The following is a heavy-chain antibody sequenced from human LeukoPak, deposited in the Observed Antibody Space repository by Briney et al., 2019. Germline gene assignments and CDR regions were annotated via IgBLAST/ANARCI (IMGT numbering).Heavy chain of an antibody. CDR2: IRYDGSNK. V-gene: IGHV3-30*02. D-gene: IGHD6-13*01. CDR1: GFTFSSYG. Sequence: GGSLRLSCAASGFTFSSYGMHWVRQAPGKGLEWVAFIRYDGSNKYYADSVKGRFTISRDNSKNTLYLQMNSLRAEDTAVYYCAKDEWVAAAGTALTWGDYGMDVRGQGTTVTVSS. CDR3: AKDEWVAAAGTALTWGDYGMDV. J-gene: IGHJ6*02.